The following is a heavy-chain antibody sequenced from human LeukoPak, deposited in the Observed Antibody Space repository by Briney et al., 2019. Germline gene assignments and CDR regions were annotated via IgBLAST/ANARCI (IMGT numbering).Heavy chain of an antibody. CDR3: ARLATGYPNWFDP. Sequence: RASETLSLTCTVSGGSISSHNWSWIRQPPGKGLEWIGYIHYSGSTDKNPSLKSRVTISVDTSKNQFSLKLSSVTAADTAVYYCARLATGYPNWFDPWGQGIRVTVSS. D-gene: IGHD3-9*01. CDR1: GGSISSHN. J-gene: IGHJ5*02. V-gene: IGHV4-59*11. CDR2: IHYSGST.